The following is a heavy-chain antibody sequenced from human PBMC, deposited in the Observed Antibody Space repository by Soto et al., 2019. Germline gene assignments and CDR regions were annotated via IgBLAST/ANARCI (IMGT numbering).Heavy chain of an antibody. J-gene: IGHJ3*01. CDR3: ARKFYFGSGSYSIDAFDV. V-gene: IGHV4-59*01. CDR1: GGSISSYY. CDR2: FYYSGST. D-gene: IGHD3-10*01. Sequence: QVQLQESGPGLVKPSETLSLTCTVSGGSISSYYWSWLRQPPGKGLEWIGYFYYSGSTSYNPSLRSRVTISADTSKDQFSLRLSSVTAADTAVYYCARKFYFGSGSYSIDAFDVWGQGTMLTVSS.